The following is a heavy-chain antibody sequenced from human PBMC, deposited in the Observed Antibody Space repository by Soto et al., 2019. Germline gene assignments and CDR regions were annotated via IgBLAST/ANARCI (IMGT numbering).Heavy chain of an antibody. D-gene: IGHD1-26*01. CDR2: IYYSGST. Sequence: QVQLQESGPGLVKPSQTLSLTCTVSGGSISSGGYYWSWIRQHPGKGLEWIGYIYYSGSTYYNPSLKSRVTIAVDTSKNQFSLKLSSVTAADTAVDYCSRKRGGAKLNWFDPWGQGTLVTVSS. CDR3: SRKRGGAKLNWFDP. J-gene: IGHJ5*02. CDR1: GGSISSGGYY. V-gene: IGHV4-31*03.